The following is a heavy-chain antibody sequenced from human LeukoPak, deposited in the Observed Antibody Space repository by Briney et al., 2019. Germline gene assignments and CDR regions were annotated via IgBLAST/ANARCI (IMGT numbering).Heavy chain of an antibody. CDR3: ARSTDTVVSSNIYYFDS. CDR1: GGSISSGCYY. D-gene: IGHD2-2*01. CDR2: IYYSGST. Sequence: SETLSLTCSVSGGSISSGCYYWNWIRQHPGKGLEWIGFIYYSGSTDYSPSLKSRATISVDTSKKQFSLKLSSVTAADTAVYYCARSTDTVVSSNIYYFDSWGQGTLVTVSS. J-gene: IGHJ4*02. V-gene: IGHV4-31*03.